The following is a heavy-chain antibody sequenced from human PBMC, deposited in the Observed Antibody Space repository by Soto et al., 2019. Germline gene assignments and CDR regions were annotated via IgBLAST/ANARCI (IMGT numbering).Heavy chain of an antibody. D-gene: IGHD3-10*01. CDR3: VKFRGRAYPYYCMDV. V-gene: IGHV3-23*01. CDR1: GFTFSTYG. Sequence: DVQLLESGGGLVQWGGSLRLSCVTSGFTFSTYGMTWVRQAPGKGLARVSDGGSGGSRYYAESVKGRFTISRDNSKSTLYLEMNSLRAEDTATYYCVKFRGRAYPYYCMDVWGKGTTVTVSS. J-gene: IGHJ6*03. CDR2: GGSGGSR.